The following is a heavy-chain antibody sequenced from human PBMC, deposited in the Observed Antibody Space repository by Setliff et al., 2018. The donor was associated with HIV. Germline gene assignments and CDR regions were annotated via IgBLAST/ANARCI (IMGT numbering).Heavy chain of an antibody. CDR2: IYYSGNT. Sequence: PSETLSLTCTVSGGSISSYYWSWIRQPPGKGLEWIGYIYYSGNTNYNPSLKSRVTISVDTSKNQFSLKLGSVTAADTAVYYCARGHDSSGYYYAYWGRGILVTAPQ. J-gene: IGHJ4*02. D-gene: IGHD3-22*01. V-gene: IGHV4-59*01. CDR1: GGSISSYY. CDR3: ARGHDSSGYYYAY.